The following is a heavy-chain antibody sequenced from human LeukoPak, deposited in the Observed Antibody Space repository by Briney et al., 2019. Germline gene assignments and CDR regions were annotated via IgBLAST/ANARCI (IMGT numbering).Heavy chain of an antibody. CDR2: ISWNSGSI. V-gene: IGHV3-9*01. CDR1: GFTFDDYA. CDR3: AKGVSWEVAARYPRAYYYYYGMDV. Sequence: GRSLRLSCAASGFTFDDYAMHWVRQAPGKGLEWVSGISWNSGSIGYADSVKGRFTISRDNAKNSLYLQMNSLRAEDTALYYCAKGVSWEVAARYPRAYYYYYGMDVWGQGTTVTVSS. D-gene: IGHD6-6*01. J-gene: IGHJ6*02.